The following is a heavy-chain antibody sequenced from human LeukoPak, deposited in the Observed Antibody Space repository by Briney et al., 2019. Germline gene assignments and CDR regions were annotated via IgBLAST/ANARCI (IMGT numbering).Heavy chain of an antibody. CDR1: GFTFSSYS. D-gene: IGHD2-15*01. V-gene: IGHV3-21*01. Sequence: PGGSLRLSCAASGFTFSSYSMNWVRQAPGKGLEWVSSISSSSSYIYYADSVKGRFSIYRDNAKNSMYLQMNRLRAENTAVYSCARECSGGSCYEDYWGQGTLVTVSS. CDR2: ISSSSSYI. CDR3: ARECSGGSCYEDY. J-gene: IGHJ4*02.